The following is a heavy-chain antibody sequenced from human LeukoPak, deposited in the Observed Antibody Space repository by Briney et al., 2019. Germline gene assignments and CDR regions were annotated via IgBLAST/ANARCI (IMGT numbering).Heavy chain of an antibody. J-gene: IGHJ6*03. CDR3: ARGGPPGYYYDYYMDV. CDR2: IYYSGST. CDR1: GGSISSHS. V-gene: IGHV4-59*11. Sequence: PSETLSLTCTVSGGSISSHSWTWIRQPPGKGLEWIGYIYYSGSTNYNPSLKGRVTISIDTSKNQFSLKLTSVTAADTAVYFCARGGPPGYYYDYYMDVWGKGTTVTISS.